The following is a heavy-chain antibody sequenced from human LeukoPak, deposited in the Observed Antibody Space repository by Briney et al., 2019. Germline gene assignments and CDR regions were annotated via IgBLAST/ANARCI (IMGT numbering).Heavy chain of an antibody. Sequence: SETLSLTCTVSGGSISSYYWNWIRQPAGKGLEWVGRIYTSGSTNYNPSLKSRVSMSVDTSKNQFSLKLSSVTAADTAVYYCARKVSFSGWFDPWGQGTLVTVSS. D-gene: IGHD3/OR15-3a*01. V-gene: IGHV4-4*07. CDR3: ARKVSFSGWFDP. J-gene: IGHJ5*02. CDR1: GGSISSYY. CDR2: IYTSGST.